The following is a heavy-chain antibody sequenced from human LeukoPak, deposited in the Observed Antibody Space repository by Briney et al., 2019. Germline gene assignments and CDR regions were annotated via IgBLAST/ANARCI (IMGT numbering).Heavy chain of an antibody. D-gene: IGHD4-17*01. CDR3: ARGSTVTKIGYYYYMDV. CDR2: INPNGGGT. CDR1: GYTFTGYY. J-gene: IGHJ6*03. V-gene: IGHV1-2*02. Sequence: ASVKVSCKASGYTFTGYYMHWVRQAPGQGLEWMGWINPNGGGTNYAQKFQGRVTMTRDTSISTAYMELSRLRSDDTAVYYCARGSTVTKIGYYYYMDVWGKGTTVTVSS.